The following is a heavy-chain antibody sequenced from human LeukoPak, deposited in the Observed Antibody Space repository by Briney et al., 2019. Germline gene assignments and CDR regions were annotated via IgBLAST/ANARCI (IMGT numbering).Heavy chain of an antibody. CDR2: THTSGSP. Sequence: PSETLSLTCTVSGGSMTHYFWNWIRQAPGKGLEWIGYTHTSGSPDYSSSLKSRVTISLDTSKNHFSLMLSSVTAADTAVYFCARATQRYCSGTTCFPYWFDTWGQGTLATVSS. CDR1: GGSMTHYF. V-gene: IGHV4-4*09. J-gene: IGHJ5*02. D-gene: IGHD2-2*01. CDR3: ARATQRYCSGTTCFPYWFDT.